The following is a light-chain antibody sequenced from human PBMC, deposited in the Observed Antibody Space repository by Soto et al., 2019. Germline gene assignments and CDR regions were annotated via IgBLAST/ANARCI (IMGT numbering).Light chain of an antibody. CDR1: SSDVGGYNY. Sequence: QSALTQPASVSGSPGQSITISCTGTSSDVGGYNYVSWYQQHPGKAPKLIIFEVSYRPSGVSNRFSGSKSGNTASLTISGLQAEDEAEYHCSSHTTTGTLWVFGGGTKLTVL. CDR3: SSHTTTGTLWV. V-gene: IGLV2-14*01. CDR2: EVS. J-gene: IGLJ3*02.